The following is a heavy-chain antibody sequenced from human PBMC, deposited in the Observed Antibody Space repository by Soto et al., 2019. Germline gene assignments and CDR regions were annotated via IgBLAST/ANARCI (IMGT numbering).Heavy chain of an antibody. Sequence: PSETLSVPCTFSGASISCFYWSWIRKSAGKGLEWIGRIYATGTTDYNPSLKSRVMMSVDTSKKQFSLKLRSVTAADTAVYYCVRDGTKNLRDWFDPWGQGISVTVSS. CDR2: IYATGTT. CDR1: GASISCFY. CDR3: VRDGTKNLRDWFDP. D-gene: IGHD1-1*01. V-gene: IGHV4-4*07. J-gene: IGHJ5*02.